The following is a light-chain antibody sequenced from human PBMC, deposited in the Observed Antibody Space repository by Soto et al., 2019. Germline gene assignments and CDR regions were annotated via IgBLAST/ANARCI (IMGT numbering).Light chain of an antibody. V-gene: IGLV3-21*02. CDR1: SIGSKS. J-gene: IGLJ2*01. CDR2: DDS. Sequence: SYELTQPPSVSVAPVQTARITCGGDSIGSKSVHWYQQRPGQAPVLVVYDDSDRPSGIPERFSGSNSGSTATLTISRVEAGDEADYYCHVLHTSADNVVLGGGTKLTV. CDR3: HVLHTSADNVV.